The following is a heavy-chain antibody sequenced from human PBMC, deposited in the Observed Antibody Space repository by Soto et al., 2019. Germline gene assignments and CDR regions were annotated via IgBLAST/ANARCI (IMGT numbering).Heavy chain of an antibody. Sequence: PGGSLRLSCAASGFTFSSYGMHWVRQAPGKGLEWVAVIWYDGSNKYYADSVKGRFTISRDNSKNTLYLQMNSLRAEDTAVYYCARDAEFFSGYDYYYYYYMDVWGKGTTVTVSS. CDR3: ARDAEFFSGYDYYYYYYMDV. D-gene: IGHD5-12*01. J-gene: IGHJ6*03. CDR2: IWYDGSNK. V-gene: IGHV3-33*01. CDR1: GFTFSSYG.